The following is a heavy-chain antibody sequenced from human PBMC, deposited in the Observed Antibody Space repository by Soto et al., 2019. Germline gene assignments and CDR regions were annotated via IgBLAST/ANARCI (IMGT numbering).Heavy chain of an antibody. Sequence: SETLSLTCTVSGGSISSGGYYWSWIRQHPGKGLEWIGYIYYSGSTYYNPSLKSRVTISVDTSKNQFSLKLISVTAADTAVYYCARRPLLYGDYGESDGLPPHGAFDYWGQGTLVTVSS. CDR3: ARRPLLYGDYGESDGLPPHGAFDY. J-gene: IGHJ4*02. CDR2: IYYSGST. D-gene: IGHD4-17*01. V-gene: IGHV4-31*03. CDR1: GGSISSGGYY.